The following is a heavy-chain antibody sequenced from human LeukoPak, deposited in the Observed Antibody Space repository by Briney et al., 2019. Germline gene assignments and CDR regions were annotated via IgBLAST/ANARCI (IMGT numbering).Heavy chain of an antibody. CDR3: AREGGTDVVRGEY. CDR1: GFTFSSYS. CDR2: ISSSSTI. D-gene: IGHD3-10*01. Sequence: PGGSLRLSCAASGFTFSSYSMNWVRQAPGKGLEWVSYISSSSTIYYADSVKGRFTISRDNAKNSLYLQMNSLRAEDTAVYYCAREGGTDVVRGEYWGQGTLVTVSS. J-gene: IGHJ4*02. V-gene: IGHV3-48*01.